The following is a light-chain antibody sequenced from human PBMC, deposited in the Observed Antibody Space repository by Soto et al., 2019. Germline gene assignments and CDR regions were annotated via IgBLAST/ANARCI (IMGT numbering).Light chain of an antibody. CDR1: KSVGGA. J-gene: IGKJ1*01. CDR2: DAS. CDR3: QQRSNWPWT. V-gene: IGKV3-11*01. Sequence: DIVLTQSPATLSLTPGQGASLSCRASKSVGGALVWYQQHPGQAPRLLIYDASNRATGIPPRFSGSGSGTDFTLPISSLEPEDFAVYYCQQRSNWPWTFGQGTKVEVK.